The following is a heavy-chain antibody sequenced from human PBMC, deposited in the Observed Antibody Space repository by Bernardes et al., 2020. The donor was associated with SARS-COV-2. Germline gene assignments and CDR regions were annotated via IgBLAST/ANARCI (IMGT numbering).Heavy chain of an antibody. Sequence: SETLSLTCTVSGGSISSSSYYWGWIRQPPGKGLEWIGSIYYSGSTYYNPSLKSRVTISVDTSKNQFSLKLSSVTAAVTAVYYCARHEYYYDSSGYPGGALYYFDYWGQGTLVTVSS. CDR3: ARHEYYYDSSGYPGGALYYFDY. CDR2: IYYSGST. J-gene: IGHJ4*02. V-gene: IGHV4-39*01. D-gene: IGHD3-22*01. CDR1: GGSISSSSYY.